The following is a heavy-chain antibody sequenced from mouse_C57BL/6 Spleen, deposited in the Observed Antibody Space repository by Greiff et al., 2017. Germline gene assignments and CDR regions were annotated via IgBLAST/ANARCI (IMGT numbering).Heavy chain of an antibody. CDR1: GYSFTDYN. CDR3: ARIRYYGSSPWYFDV. Sequence: EVQGVESGPELVKPGASVKISCKASGYSFTDYNMNWVKQSNGKSLEWIGVINPNYGTTSYNQKFKGKATLTVDQSSSTAYMQLNSLTSEDSAVYYCARIRYYGSSPWYFDVWGTGTTVTVSS. V-gene: IGHV1-39*01. J-gene: IGHJ1*03. D-gene: IGHD1-1*01. CDR2: INPNYGTT.